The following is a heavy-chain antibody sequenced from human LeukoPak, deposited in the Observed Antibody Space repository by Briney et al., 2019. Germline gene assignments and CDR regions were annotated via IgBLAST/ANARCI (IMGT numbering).Heavy chain of an antibody. D-gene: IGHD3-9*01. CDR2: MNPGSGDT. CDR1: GYTFTTHD. J-gene: IGHJ4*02. CDR3: ARGLGDYNSDWFPVSGY. Sequence: ASVKVSCKASGYTFTTHDLTWVRQATGQGLEWMGWMNPGSGDTAYAQKFQGRVTMTRDTSMSTAYMELNSLGSEDTAIYYCARGLGDYNSDWFPVSGYWGQGTPVTVSS. V-gene: IGHV1-8*01.